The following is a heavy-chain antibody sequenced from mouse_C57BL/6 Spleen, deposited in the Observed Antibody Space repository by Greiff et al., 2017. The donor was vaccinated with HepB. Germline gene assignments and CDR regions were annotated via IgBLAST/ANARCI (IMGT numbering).Heavy chain of an antibody. CDR1: GYTFTSYW. CDR3: AREGFTTVVATDY. CDR2: INPSNGGT. J-gene: IGHJ2*01. V-gene: IGHV1-53*01. Sequence: VQLQQSGTELVKPGASVKLSCKASGYTFTSYWMHWVKQRPGQGLEWIGNINPSNGGTNYNEKFKSKATLTVDKSSSTAYMQLSSLTSEDSAVYYCAREGFTTVVATDYWGQGTTLTVSS. D-gene: IGHD1-1*01.